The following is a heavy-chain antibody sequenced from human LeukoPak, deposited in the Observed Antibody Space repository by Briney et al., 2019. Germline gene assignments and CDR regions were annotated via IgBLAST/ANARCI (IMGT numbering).Heavy chain of an antibody. CDR1: GGSISSGGYY. D-gene: IGHD3-22*01. CDR2: IYHSGST. V-gene: IGHV4-30-2*01. Sequence: TLSLTCTVSGGSISSGGYYWSWIRQHPGKGLEWIGYIYHSGSTYYNPSLKSRVTISVDRSKNQFSLKLSSVTAADTAVYYCARGHDSSGYFGENDAFDIWGQGTMVTVSS. CDR3: ARGHDSSGYFGENDAFDI. J-gene: IGHJ3*02.